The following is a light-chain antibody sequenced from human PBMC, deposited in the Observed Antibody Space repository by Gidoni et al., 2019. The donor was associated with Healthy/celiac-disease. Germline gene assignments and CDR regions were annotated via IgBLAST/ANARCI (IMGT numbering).Light chain of an antibody. V-gene: IGKV3-20*01. CDR1: QSVSSSY. CDR3: QQYGSSPLT. Sequence: DIVLTQSPGTLSLSPGERATLSCRASQSVSSSYLAWYPQKPGQAPRLLIYGASSRATGIPDRFSGSGSGTDFTLTISRLEPEDFAVYYCQQYGSSPLTFGGGTKVEIK. CDR2: GAS. J-gene: IGKJ4*01.